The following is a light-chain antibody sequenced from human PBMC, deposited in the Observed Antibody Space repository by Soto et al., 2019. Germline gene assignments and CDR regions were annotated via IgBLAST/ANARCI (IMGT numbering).Light chain of an antibody. CDR2: DNN. V-gene: IGLV1-51*01. CDR3: GTWDTSLATYV. Sequence: QSVLTQPPSVSAAPGQKVIISCSGSTSNIGNNFVSWYQHLPGTAPKLLIYDNNNRPSGIPDRFSGSKSGTSATLDITGLQTGDEADYYCGTWDTSLATYVFATGTKLTVL. J-gene: IGLJ1*01. CDR1: TSNIGNNF.